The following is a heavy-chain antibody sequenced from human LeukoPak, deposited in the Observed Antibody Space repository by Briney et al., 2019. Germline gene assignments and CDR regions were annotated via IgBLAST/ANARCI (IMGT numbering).Heavy chain of an antibody. CDR1: GGTFSSYA. CDR2: IIPIFGTA. J-gene: IGHJ4*02. V-gene: IGHV1-69*01. CDR3: ALDYGDYVTDY. D-gene: IGHD4-17*01. Sequence: SVKVSCKASGGTFSSYAISWVRQAPGQGLEWMGGIIPIFGTANHAQKFQGRVTITADESTSTAYMELSSLRSEDTAVYYCALDYGDYVTDYWGQGTLVTVSS.